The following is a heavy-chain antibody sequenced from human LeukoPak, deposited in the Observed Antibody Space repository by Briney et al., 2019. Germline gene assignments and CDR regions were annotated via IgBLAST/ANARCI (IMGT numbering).Heavy chain of an antibody. CDR1: GGSFSGYY. Sequence: SETLSLTCAVYGGSFSGYYSSWIRQPPGKGLEWIGEINHSGSTNYNPSLKSRVTISVDTSKNQFSLKLSSVTAADTAVYYCARGRRITMVRGAHTNNWFDPWGQGTLVTVSS. CDR2: INHSGST. D-gene: IGHD3-10*01. V-gene: IGHV4-34*01. J-gene: IGHJ5*02. CDR3: ARGRRITMVRGAHTNNWFDP.